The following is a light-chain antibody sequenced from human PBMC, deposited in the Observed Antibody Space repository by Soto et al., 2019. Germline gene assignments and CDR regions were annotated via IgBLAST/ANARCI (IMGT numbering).Light chain of an antibody. CDR2: KAS. V-gene: IGKV1-5*03. Sequence: DIQMTQSPSTLSASIGDRVIITCRASQNINSWLAWYQQKPGKAPKLLIYKASSLESGVPSRLSGSGSGTEFNLTISSLQPDDFATYYCQQYSSYATFTFGPGTRVDIK. J-gene: IGKJ3*01. CDR1: QNINSW. CDR3: QQYSSYATFT.